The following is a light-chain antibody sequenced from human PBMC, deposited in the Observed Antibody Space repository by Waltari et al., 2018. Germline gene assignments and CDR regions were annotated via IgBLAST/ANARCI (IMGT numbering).Light chain of an antibody. V-gene: IGLV1-47*01. Sequence: QSVLTQPPSASGTPGQRVSISCSGSHANLGSNYLYWYQLFPGMAPKLLIYRNNQRPSGVPDRFSGSKFGTSASLAISGLRSEDEAVYYCASWDDSHYVFGTGTKVTVL. CDR1: HANLGSNY. J-gene: IGLJ1*01. CDR3: ASWDDSHYV. CDR2: RNN.